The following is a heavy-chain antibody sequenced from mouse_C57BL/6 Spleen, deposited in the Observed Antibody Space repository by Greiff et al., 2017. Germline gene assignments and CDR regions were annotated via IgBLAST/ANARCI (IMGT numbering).Heavy chain of an antibody. V-gene: IGHV1-54*01. D-gene: IGHD2-1*01. CDR3: ARVNGNSYAMDY. J-gene: IGHJ4*01. Sequence: VQLQQSGAELVRPGTSVKVSCKASGYAFTNYLIEWVKQRPGQGLEWIGVINPGSGGTNYNEKIKGKATLTADKSSSTAYMQLSSLTSEDSAVYFCARVNGNSYAMDYWGQGTSGTVSS. CDR1: GYAFTNYL. CDR2: INPGSGGT.